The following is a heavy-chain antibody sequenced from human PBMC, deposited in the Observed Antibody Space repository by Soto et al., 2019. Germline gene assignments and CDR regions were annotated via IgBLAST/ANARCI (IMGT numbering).Heavy chain of an antibody. Sequence: ASVKVSCKASGYTFTGYYMHWVRQAPGQGLEWMGWINPNSGGTNYAQKFQGWVTMTRDTSISTAYMELSRLRSDDTAVYYCARATSYYYYYYMDVWGKGTTVIVSS. V-gene: IGHV1-2*04. CDR3: ARATSYYYYYYMDV. D-gene: IGHD1-1*01. CDR1: GYTFTGYY. CDR2: INPNSGGT. J-gene: IGHJ6*03.